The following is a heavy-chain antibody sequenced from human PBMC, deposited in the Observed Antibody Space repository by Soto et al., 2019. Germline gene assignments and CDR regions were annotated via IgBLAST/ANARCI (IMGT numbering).Heavy chain of an antibody. CDR1: GYSLTELC. Sequence: APVKVSCKVSGYSLTELCMDWVRQAHGKGLGWMGGFDPDDGETIYAQKFQGRVTMTEDTSTDTAYMELSSLRSEDTAVYYCATNDNWTYGNWFDPWGQGTLVTVSS. CDR3: ATNDNWTYGNWFDP. D-gene: IGHD1-7*01. CDR2: FDPDDGET. V-gene: IGHV1-24*01. J-gene: IGHJ5*02.